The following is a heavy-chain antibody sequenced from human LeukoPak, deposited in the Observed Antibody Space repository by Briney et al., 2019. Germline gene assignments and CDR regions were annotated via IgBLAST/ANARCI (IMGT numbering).Heavy chain of an antibody. CDR3: ARTSSGSDFWSGLYFDY. Sequence: PSQTLSLTCTVSGGSISSGGYYWSWIRQPPGKGLEWIGYIYHSGSTYYNPSLKSRVTISVDRSKNQFSLKLSSVTAADTAVYYCARTSSGSDFWSGLYFDYWGQGTLVTVSS. CDR1: GGSISSGGYY. V-gene: IGHV4-30-2*01. CDR2: IYHSGST. D-gene: IGHD3-3*01. J-gene: IGHJ4*02.